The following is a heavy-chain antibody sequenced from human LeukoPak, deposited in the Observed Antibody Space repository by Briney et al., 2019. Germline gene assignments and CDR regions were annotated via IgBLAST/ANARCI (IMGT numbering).Heavy chain of an antibody. J-gene: IGHJ4*02. Sequence: GGSLRLSCEASGFRFSYEMSWVRQAPGKGLEWLSYINSGGSGMHYAGSVNGRFTISRDNAKNSLYLQMNSLRVEDTAVYYCAAVGRAGHPGYWGQGTLVTVSS. V-gene: IGHV3-48*03. CDR1: GFRFSYE. CDR3: AAVGRAGHPGY. CDR2: INSGGSGM. D-gene: IGHD2-2*01.